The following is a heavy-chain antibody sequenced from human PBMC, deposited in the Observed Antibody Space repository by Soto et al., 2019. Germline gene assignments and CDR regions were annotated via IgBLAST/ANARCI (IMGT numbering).Heavy chain of an antibody. D-gene: IGHD2-15*01. CDR2: IHHSGST. J-gene: IGHJ5*02. V-gene: IGHV4-30-2*01. CDR3: ARKIGYCSGGSCRPGGNWFDP. CDR1: GGSISRGGYS. Sequence: SETLSLTCAVSGGSISRGGYSWGWIRQPPGKGLEWIGYIHHSGSTYYNPSLKSRVTISVDRSKNQFSLKLSSVTAADTAVYYCARKIGYCSGGSCRPGGNWFDPWGQGTLVTVPQ.